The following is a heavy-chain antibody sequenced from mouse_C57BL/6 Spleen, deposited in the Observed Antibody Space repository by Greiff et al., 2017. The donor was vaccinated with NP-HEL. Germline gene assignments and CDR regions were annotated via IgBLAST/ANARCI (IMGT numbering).Heavy chain of an antibody. J-gene: IGHJ2*01. Sequence: VQLQQSGAELVRPGSSVTLSCKASGYTFTDSEMHWVKQTPVPCLEWIAAIDPDTGGTAYNLKFKGKSILTADKSSSTAYMELRSLTSDYSAVYYCTREPGDFDYWGQGTTLTVSS. V-gene: IGHV1-15*01. CDR2: IDPDTGGT. CDR1: GYTFTDSE. CDR3: TREPGDFDY.